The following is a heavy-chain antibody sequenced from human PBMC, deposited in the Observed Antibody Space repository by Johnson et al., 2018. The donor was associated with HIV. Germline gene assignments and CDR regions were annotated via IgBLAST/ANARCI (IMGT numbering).Heavy chain of an antibody. Sequence: VQLVESGGGLIQPGGSLRLSFAASGFIVSNNYMSWVRQAPGKGLEWVAVIYSGGKTYYADSVKGRFTISRDNSKNTLYLQMNSLRAEDTALYYCATLFRGYSYGGDAFDIWGQGTMVTVSS. CDR1: GFIVSNNY. D-gene: IGHD5-18*01. CDR3: ATLFRGYSYGGDAFDI. V-gene: IGHV3-53*01. J-gene: IGHJ3*02. CDR2: IYSGGKT.